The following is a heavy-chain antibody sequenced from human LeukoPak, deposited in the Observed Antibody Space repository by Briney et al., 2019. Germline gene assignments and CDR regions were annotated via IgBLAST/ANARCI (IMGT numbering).Heavy chain of an antibody. J-gene: IGHJ5*02. CDR2: IFYSGST. CDR3: ARDGSIAARGGWFDP. Sequence: PSETLSLTCTVSGGSISSYYWTWIRQPPGKGLEWIGYIFYSGSTNYNPSLKSRVTISVDTSKNQFSLKLSSVTAADTAVYYCARDGSIAARGGWFDPWGQGTLVTVSS. V-gene: IGHV4-59*01. CDR1: GGSISSYY. D-gene: IGHD6-6*01.